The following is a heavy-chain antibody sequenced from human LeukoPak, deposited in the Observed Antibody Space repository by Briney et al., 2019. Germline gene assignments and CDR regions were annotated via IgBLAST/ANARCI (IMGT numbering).Heavy chain of an antibody. CDR1: GYTFTGYY. CDR3: AKSSSWTQEYVQR. V-gene: IGHV1-2*02. Sequence: ASVKVSCKASGYTFTGYYMHWVRQAPGQGLEWMGWINPNSGDPNYAQKFQGRITMTRDTSISTVYMELSRLRSDDTAVYYCAKSSSWTQEYVQRWGQGTLVTVSS. J-gene: IGHJ1*01. CDR2: INPNSGDP. D-gene: IGHD2-2*01.